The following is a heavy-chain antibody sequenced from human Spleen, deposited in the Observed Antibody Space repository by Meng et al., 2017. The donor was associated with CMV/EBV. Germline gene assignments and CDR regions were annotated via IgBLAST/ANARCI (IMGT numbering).Heavy chain of an antibody. CDR3: ARLYPALCSSTTCHPGPFDH. V-gene: IGHV5-51*01. Sequence: TSYWIGWVRQVPGKGLEWMGIIFPGDSDTRYSPSFQGQVTISADKSISTAFLQWSSLKASDTAMYYCARLYPALCSSTTCHPGPFDHWGQGTVVTVSS. D-gene: IGHD2-2*01. CDR1: TSYW. CDR2: IFPGDSDT. J-gene: IGHJ4*02.